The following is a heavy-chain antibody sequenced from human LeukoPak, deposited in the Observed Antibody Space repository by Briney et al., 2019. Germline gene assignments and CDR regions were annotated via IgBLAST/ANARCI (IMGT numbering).Heavy chain of an antibody. CDR3: ARWYDYDSKGYNYYFDY. J-gene: IGHJ4*02. V-gene: IGHV3-30*04. CDR1: GFTFSSYA. Sequence: GSLRLSCAASGFTFSSYAMHWVRQAPGKGLEWVAVISYDGSNKYYADSVKGRFTISGDNAKNSVYLQMNSLRAEDTAVYYCARWYDYDSKGYNYYFDYWGQGTLVTVST. CDR2: ISYDGSNK. D-gene: IGHD3-22*01.